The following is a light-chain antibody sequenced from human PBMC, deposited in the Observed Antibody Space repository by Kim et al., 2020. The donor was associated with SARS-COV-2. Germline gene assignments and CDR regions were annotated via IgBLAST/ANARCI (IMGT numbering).Light chain of an antibody. Sequence: SPGERATLSCRASQSVSSSNLAWYQQRRGQAPRLLIYGASSWATGIPDRFSGSGSGTDFTLTISRLEPEDFAVYYCQQYDASPWTFGQGTKVEIK. CDR3: QQYDASPWT. J-gene: IGKJ1*01. V-gene: IGKV3-20*01. CDR2: GAS. CDR1: QSVSSSN.